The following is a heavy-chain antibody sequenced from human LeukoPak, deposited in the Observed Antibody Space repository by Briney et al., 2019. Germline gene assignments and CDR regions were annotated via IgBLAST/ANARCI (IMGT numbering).Heavy chain of an antibody. V-gene: IGHV4-4*07. J-gene: IGHJ5*02. CDR3: ARDSGWYGGGWFDP. CDR2: IYTSGST. Sequence: PSETLSLTCTVSGGSITSYYWSWIRQPAGKGLEWIGRIYTSGSTNYNPSLKSRVTMSVDTSKNQFSLKLSSVTAADTAVYYCARDSGWYGGGWFDPWGQGTLVTVSS. CDR1: GGSITSYY. D-gene: IGHD6-19*01.